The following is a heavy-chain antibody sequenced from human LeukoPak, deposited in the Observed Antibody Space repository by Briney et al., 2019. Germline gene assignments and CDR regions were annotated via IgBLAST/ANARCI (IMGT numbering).Heavy chain of an antibody. Sequence: ASVKVSCKASGGTFSSYAISWVRQAPGQGLEWMGGIIPIFGTANYAQKFQSRVTITADKSTSTAYMELSSLRSEDTAVYYCARARSLYYDILTGYEYDYWGQGTLVTVSS. CDR2: IIPIFGTA. D-gene: IGHD3-9*01. CDR3: ARARSLYYDILTGYEYDY. CDR1: GGTFSSYA. V-gene: IGHV1-69*06. J-gene: IGHJ4*02.